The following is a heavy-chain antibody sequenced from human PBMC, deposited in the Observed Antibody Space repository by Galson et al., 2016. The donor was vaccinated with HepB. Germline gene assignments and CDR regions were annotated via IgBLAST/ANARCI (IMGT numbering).Heavy chain of an antibody. CDR2: IYWDDDK. V-gene: IGHV2-5*02. D-gene: IGHD3-22*01. CDR1: GFSLSTSGVG. Sequence: PALVKPTQTLTLTCTFSGFSLSTSGVGVGWIRQPPGKALEWLALIYWDDDKRYSQSLKTKLTITKDTSKNRVVLTMPNMDPVDTATYYCTHRIYDSRGYPDAFDVWGQGTMVTVSS. CDR3: THRIYDSRGYPDAFDV. J-gene: IGHJ3*01.